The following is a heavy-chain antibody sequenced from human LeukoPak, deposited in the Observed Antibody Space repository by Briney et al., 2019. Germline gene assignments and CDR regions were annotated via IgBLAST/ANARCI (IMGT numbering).Heavy chain of an antibody. Sequence: SETLSLTCTVSGVSIITSNSYWGWIRQPPGKGLEWIGSIYYTGNTYYNASLKSQVSISIDTSKNQFSLRLTSVTAADTAVYYCARHGYYYDSSGYSYYFDYWGQGALVTVSS. D-gene: IGHD3-22*01. V-gene: IGHV4-39*01. CDR1: GVSIITSNSY. CDR3: ARHGYYYDSSGYSYYFDY. CDR2: IYYTGNT. J-gene: IGHJ4*02.